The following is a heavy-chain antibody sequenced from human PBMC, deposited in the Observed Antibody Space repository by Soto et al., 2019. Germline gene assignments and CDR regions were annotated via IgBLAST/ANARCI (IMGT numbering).Heavy chain of an antibody. Sequence: GESLKISCKGSGYSFTSYWIGWVRQMPGKGLEWMGIIYPGDSDTRYSPSFQGQVTISADKSISTAYLQWSSLKASDTAMYCCARHGLDSNYVGGVDVWGQGTTVTVSS. J-gene: IGHJ6*02. D-gene: IGHD4-4*01. CDR2: IYPGDSDT. CDR3: ARHGLDSNYVGGVDV. CDR1: GYSFTSYW. V-gene: IGHV5-51*01.